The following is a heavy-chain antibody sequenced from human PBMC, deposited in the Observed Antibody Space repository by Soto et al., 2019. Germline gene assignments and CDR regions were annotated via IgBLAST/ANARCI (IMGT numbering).Heavy chain of an antibody. V-gene: IGHV4-39*01. CDR3: ARHTPAISISDH. Sequence: TLSLTCTVSGGSISSSSYYRGWIRQPPGKGLEWIGSIYYSGSTYYNPSLKSRVTISVDTSKNQFSLKLSSVTAADTAVYYCARHTPAISISDHWGQGTLVTVSS. J-gene: IGHJ4*02. CDR2: IYYSGST. D-gene: IGHD2-15*01. CDR1: GGSISSSSYY.